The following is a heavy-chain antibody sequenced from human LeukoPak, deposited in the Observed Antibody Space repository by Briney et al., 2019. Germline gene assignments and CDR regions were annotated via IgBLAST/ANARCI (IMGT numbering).Heavy chain of an antibody. J-gene: IGHJ4*02. CDR1: GFTFSSSW. V-gene: IGHV3-74*01. CDR2: ISPDGSYT. Sequence: GGSPRLSCAASGFTFSSSWMPWVRQVPGKGLVWVSHISPDGSYTDYADSVKGRFIISRDNAKNTMSLQMNSLRAEDTAVYYCVRDLSFSPDSWGQGTLVSVSS. CDR3: VRDLSFSPDS.